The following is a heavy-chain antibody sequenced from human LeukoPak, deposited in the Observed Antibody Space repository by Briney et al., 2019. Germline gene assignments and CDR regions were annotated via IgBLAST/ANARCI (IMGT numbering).Heavy chain of an antibody. D-gene: IGHD3-3*01. CDR2: IYYSGST. CDR1: GGSISSSNYY. Sequence: SETLSLTCTVSGGSISSSNYYWGWIRQPPGKGLEWIGIIYYSGSTYYNPSLKSRVTISVDTSKKQFSPKLSSVTAADTAVYYCARVAYYDFVFDPWGQGTLVTVSS. J-gene: IGHJ5*02. CDR3: ARVAYYDFVFDP. V-gene: IGHV4-39*01.